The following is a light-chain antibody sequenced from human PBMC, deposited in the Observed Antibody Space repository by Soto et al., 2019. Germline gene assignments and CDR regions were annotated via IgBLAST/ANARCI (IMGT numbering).Light chain of an antibody. CDR1: QDVDSW. J-gene: IGKJ1*01. Sequence: DIQMTQSPSSLSASVGDRATITSRASQDVDSWLAWYQQKPGKAPKVMIYAASNLQSGVPSRFTGSGSGTDCTVTISSLQPEDVATYYCQQGSSFPWTLGQGTKVDIK. CDR3: QQGSSFPWT. V-gene: IGKV1-12*01. CDR2: AAS.